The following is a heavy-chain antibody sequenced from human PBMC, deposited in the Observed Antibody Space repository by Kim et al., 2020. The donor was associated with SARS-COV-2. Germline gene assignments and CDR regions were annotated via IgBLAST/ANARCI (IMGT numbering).Heavy chain of an antibody. Sequence: GGSLRLSCAASGFTFSTYAMNWVRQTPGKGLEWVSIIGGGGGSTYYADSVKGRFTISRVNSKNTLYLQMNSLRAEYTAVYYCAKIRSSSWYDAFDDLGQG. J-gene: IGHJ4*02. CDR2: IGGGGGST. CDR3: AKIRSSSWYDAFDD. V-gene: IGHV3-23*01. CDR1: GFTFSTYA. D-gene: IGHD6-13*01.